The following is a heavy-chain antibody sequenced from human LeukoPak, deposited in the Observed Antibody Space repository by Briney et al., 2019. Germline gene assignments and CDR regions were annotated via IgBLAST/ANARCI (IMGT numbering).Heavy chain of an antibody. D-gene: IGHD1-1*01. V-gene: IGHV3-74*01. J-gene: IGHJ4*02. Sequence: GGSLRLSCAASGFTFSSYWMHWVRQAPGKGLVWVSRINSDGSSTSYADSVKGRFTISRDNSKNTLYLQMNSLRAEDTAVYYCAKDTGRTGTTFDYWGQGTLVTVSS. CDR3: AKDTGRTGTTFDY. CDR2: INSDGSST. CDR1: GFTFSSYW.